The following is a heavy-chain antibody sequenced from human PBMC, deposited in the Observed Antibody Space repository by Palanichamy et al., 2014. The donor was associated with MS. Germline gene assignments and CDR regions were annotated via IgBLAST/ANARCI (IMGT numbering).Heavy chain of an antibody. CDR3: ARERQGWNDGGSFDS. CDR1: GDSSNSFIET. D-gene: IGHD1-1*01. V-gene: IGHV4-30-2*01. CDR2: IGSSGNA. Sequence: QLQLQESGSGLVKPSQTLSLTCGVSGDSSNSFIETWNWIRQPPGKGLEWIGNIGSSGNANYNPSLRSRITLSRDRSRNEFSLILSSVTAADTAVYYCARERQGWNDGGSFDSWGQGTLVTVSS. J-gene: IGHJ4*02.